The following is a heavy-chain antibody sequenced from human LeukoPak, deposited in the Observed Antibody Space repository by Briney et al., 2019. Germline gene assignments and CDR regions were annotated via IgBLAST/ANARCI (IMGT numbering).Heavy chain of an antibody. CDR3: AKDFEDIVVVPRDY. CDR2: IKQDGSEK. CDR1: GFLFNTNW. Sequence: GGSLRLSCAGSGFLFNTNWMTWVRQAPGKGLEWVATIKQDGSEKYYVDSVKGRFTISRDNAKNSLYLQMNNLRAEDTAVYYCAKDFEDIVVVPRDYWGQGTLVTVSS. V-gene: IGHV3-7*03. D-gene: IGHD2-2*01. J-gene: IGHJ4*02.